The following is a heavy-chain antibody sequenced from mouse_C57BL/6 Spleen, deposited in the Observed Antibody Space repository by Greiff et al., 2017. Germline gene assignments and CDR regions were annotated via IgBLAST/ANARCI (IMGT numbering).Heavy chain of an antibody. Sequence: EVQLQQSGPELVKPGASVKMSCKASGYTFTDYNMHWVKQRPGKSLEWIGNINPNNGGTSYNQKFKGKATLTVNKSSSTAYMELRSLTSEDSAVYYCAGGGEVGLFAYWGQGTTLTVSS. D-gene: IGHD1-3*01. CDR3: AGGGEVGLFAY. CDR1: GYTFTDYN. CDR2: INPNNGGT. V-gene: IGHV1-22*01. J-gene: IGHJ2*01.